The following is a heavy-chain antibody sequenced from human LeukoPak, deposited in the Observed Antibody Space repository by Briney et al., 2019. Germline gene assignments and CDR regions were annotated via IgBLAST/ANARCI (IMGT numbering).Heavy chain of an antibody. V-gene: IGHV5-51*01. CDR1: GYSFTTYW. CDR3: ARGPDVAVAGASDY. CDR2: IYPGNSNT. D-gene: IGHD6-19*01. Sequence: GESLKISCKGSGYSFTTYWIGWVRQMPGKGLEWMGIIYPGNSNTRYSPSFQGQVTISADKSISTAYLQWSSLKASDTAMYYCARGPDVAVAGASDYWGQGTLVTVSS. J-gene: IGHJ4*02.